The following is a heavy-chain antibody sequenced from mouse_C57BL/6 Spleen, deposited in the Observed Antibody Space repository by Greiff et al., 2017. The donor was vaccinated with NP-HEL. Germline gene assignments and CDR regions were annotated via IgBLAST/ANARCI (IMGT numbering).Heavy chain of an antibody. D-gene: IGHD1-1*01. CDR2: IDPSDSYT. CDR3: ARGRNTVRPHFDY. V-gene: IGHV1-59*01. Sequence: VQLQQPGAELVRPGTSVKLSCKASGYTFTSYWMHWVKQRPGQGLEWIGVIDPSDSYTNYNQKFKGKATLTVDTSSSTAYMQLSSLTSEDSAVYYCARGRNTVRPHFDYWGQGTTLTVSS. CDR1: GYTFTSYW. J-gene: IGHJ2*01.